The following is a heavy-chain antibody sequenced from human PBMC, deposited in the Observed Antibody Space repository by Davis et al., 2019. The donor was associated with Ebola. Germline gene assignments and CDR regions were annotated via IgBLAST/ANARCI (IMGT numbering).Heavy chain of an antibody. J-gene: IGHJ4*02. Sequence: GESLKISCVASGFPFSDYYMSWIRQTPGKGLQWVSYIGNSGIEIYADSVKGRFTVSRDDAKNSLDLQMSSLRDEDSAVYYCARDYIFAFDFWGQGTQVTVSS. D-gene: IGHD4-11*01. CDR3: ARDYIFAFDF. V-gene: IGHV3-11*04. CDR2: IGNSGIEI. CDR1: GFPFSDYY.